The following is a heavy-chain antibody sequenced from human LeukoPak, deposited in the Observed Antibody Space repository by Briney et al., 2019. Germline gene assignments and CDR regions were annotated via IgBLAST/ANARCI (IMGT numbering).Heavy chain of an antibody. CDR2: ISGSGGST. J-gene: IGHJ4*02. CDR1: GFTFSRHW. CDR3: AKAKGIAAAGTSGY. Sequence: GGSLRLSCAASGFTFSRHWMTWVRQAPGKGLEWVSAISGSGGSTYYADSVKGRFTISRDNSKNTLYLQMNSLRAEDTAVYYCAKAKGIAAAGTSGYWGQGTLVTVSS. D-gene: IGHD6-13*01. V-gene: IGHV3-23*01.